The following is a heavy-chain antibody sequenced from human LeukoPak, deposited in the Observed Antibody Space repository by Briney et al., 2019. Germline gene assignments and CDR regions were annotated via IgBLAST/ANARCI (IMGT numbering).Heavy chain of an antibody. V-gene: IGHV3-23*01. D-gene: IGHD3-22*01. CDR1: GFTFSSYA. CDR3: AKEVSMIVVTYYFDY. J-gene: IGHJ4*02. CDR2: ISGSGGST. Sequence: LSGGSLRLSCAAAGFTFSSYAMSWVRQAPGKGLEWVSAISGSGGSTYYADSVKGRFTISRDNSKNTLYLQMNSLRAEDTAVYYCAKEVSMIVVTYYFDYWGQGTLVTVSS.